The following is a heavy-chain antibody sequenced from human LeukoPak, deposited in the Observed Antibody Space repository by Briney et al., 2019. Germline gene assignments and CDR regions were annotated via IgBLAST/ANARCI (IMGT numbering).Heavy chain of an antibody. J-gene: IGHJ4*02. CDR3: AGYVSGTMRDY. V-gene: IGHV4-39*01. Sequence: SETLSLTCTVSGGSISSSSYSWGWIRQPPGKGLEWIGRMYYSGSNSFNPSLKSRVTISVDTSKNQVSLKLTSVTAADTAVYYCAGYVSGTMRDYWGQGTLVTVSS. CDR2: MYYSGSN. D-gene: IGHD3-10*01. CDR1: GGSISSSSYS.